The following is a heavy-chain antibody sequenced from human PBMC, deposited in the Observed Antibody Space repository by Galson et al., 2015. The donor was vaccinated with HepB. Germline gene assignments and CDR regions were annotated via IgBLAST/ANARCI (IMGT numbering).Heavy chain of an antibody. CDR1: GFTFSGSA. D-gene: IGHD5-24*01. J-gene: IGHJ4*02. CDR3: TRLNRREWDYFDY. CDR2: TRSKANSYAT. V-gene: IGHV3-73*01. Sequence: SLRLSCAASGFTFSGSAMHWVRQASGKGLEWVGRTRSKANSYATAYAASVKGRFTISRDDSKNTAYLQMNSLKTEDTAVYYCTRLNRREWDYFDYWGQGTLVTVSS.